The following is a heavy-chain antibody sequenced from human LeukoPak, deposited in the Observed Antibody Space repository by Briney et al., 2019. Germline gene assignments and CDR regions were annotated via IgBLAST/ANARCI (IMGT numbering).Heavy chain of an antibody. CDR3: ARRRSLPPTYYYYGMDV. Sequence: SETLSLTCTVSGGSISSYYWSWIRQPPGKGLEWIGYIYYSGSTNYNPSLKSRVTILVDTSKNQFSLKPSSVTAADTAVYYCARRRSLPPTYYYYGMDVWGQGTTVTVSS. D-gene: IGHD1-26*01. CDR2: IYYSGST. J-gene: IGHJ6*02. CDR1: GGSISSYY. V-gene: IGHV4-59*08.